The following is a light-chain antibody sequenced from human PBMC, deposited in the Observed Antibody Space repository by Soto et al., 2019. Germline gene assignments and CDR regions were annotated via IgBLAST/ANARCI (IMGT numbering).Light chain of an antibody. V-gene: IGKV1-39*01. CDR3: QQSYSIPFT. CDR2: GAS. J-gene: IGKJ3*01. CDR1: QTISNY. Sequence: DLQMTQSPSSLSASIGDRVTITCRASQTISNYLNWYQQKPGKAPNLLIYGASSLESGVPSRFSGSGSGTDFTLTISSLDPEDFATYYCQQSYSIPFTFGPGTKVDVK.